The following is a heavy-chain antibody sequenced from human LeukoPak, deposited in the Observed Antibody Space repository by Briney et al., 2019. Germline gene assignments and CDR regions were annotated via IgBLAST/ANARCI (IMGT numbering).Heavy chain of an antibody. V-gene: IGHV4-38-2*02. J-gene: IGHJ3*02. D-gene: IGHD3-16*01. CDR2: IYPSGNT. CDR1: GYSIAIGFS. CDR3: ARFDHIWETHGMDAFDI. Sequence: SETLSLTCSVFGYSIAIGFSWGWIRQPPGKGLEYIGSIYPSGNTYYNPSLKSRVTISLDTSKNQFSLKVNSVPASDTAMYYCARFDHIWETHGMDAFDIWGQGTMVTVSS.